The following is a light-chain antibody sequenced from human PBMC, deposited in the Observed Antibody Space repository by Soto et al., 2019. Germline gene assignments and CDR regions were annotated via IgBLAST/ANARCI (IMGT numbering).Light chain of an antibody. CDR1: SSHIGSNT. V-gene: IGLV1-44*01. CDR3: AAWDDSLNGRYV. Sequence: SVLTQPPSASGTPGQRVIISCSGSSSHIGSNTVNWYQQLPGTAPKLLIYSNNQRPSGVPDRLSGSKSGTSASLAISGLQSEDEADYYCAAWDDSLNGRYVFGTGTKVTV. J-gene: IGLJ1*01. CDR2: SNN.